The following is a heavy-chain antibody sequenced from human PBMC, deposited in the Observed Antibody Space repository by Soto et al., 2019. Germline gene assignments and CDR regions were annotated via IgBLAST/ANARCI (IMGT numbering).Heavy chain of an antibody. Sequence: SLRHSCAASGFTFSSYVMHWVRQAPGKGLGRVAVISYDGSNKYYADSVKGRCTLSRDNTKNTLYLQMKRLRAEDTAVYSCARGGSNRYYYDSSGAFDIWGKGPMVTVSS. V-gene: IGHV3-30-3*01. J-gene: IGHJ3*02. CDR3: ARGGSNRYYYDSSGAFDI. CDR2: ISYDGSNK. CDR1: GFTFSSYV. D-gene: IGHD3-22*01.